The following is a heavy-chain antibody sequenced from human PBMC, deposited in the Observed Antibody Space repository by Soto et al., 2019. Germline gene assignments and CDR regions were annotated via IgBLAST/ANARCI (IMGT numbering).Heavy chain of an antibody. J-gene: IGHJ3*02. CDR1: GYSFTSYW. CDR2: IYPGDSDT. CDR3: TLVVPAAMGAFDI. V-gene: IGHV5-51*01. Sequence: PGDSLKISCKGSGYSFTSYWIGWVRQMPGKGLEWMGIIYPGDSDTRYSPSFQGQVTISADKSISTAYLQWSSLKASDTAMYYCTLVVPAAMGAFDIWGQGTMVTVSS. D-gene: IGHD2-2*01.